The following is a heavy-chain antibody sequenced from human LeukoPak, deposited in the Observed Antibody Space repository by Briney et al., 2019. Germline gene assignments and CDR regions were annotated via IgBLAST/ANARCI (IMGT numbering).Heavy chain of an antibody. J-gene: IGHJ4*02. D-gene: IGHD6-19*01. CDR2: IYHSGST. V-gene: IGHV4-4*02. CDR3: ARAQGLVLEGFDY. CDR1: GFTFSSYAM. Sequence: GSLRLSCAASGFTFSSYAMNWVRQPPGKGLEWVGEIYHSGSTNYNPSLKSRVTISVDKSKNQFSLKLSSVTAAGTAVYYCARAQGLVLEGFDYWGQGTLVTVSS.